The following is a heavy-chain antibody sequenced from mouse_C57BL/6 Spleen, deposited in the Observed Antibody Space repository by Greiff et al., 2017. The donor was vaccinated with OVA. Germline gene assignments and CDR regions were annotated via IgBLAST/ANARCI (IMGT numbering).Heavy chain of an antibody. V-gene: IGHV14-4*01. CDR2: IDPENGDT. J-gene: IGHJ3*01. CDR1: GFNIKDDY. Sequence: EVHLVESGAELVRPGASVKLSCTASGFNIKDDYMHWVKQRPEQGLEWIGWIDPENGDTEYASKFQGKATITADTSSNTAYLQLSSLTSEDTAVYYCTTRTARGAYWGQGTLVTVSA. CDR3: TTRTARGAY. D-gene: IGHD3-3*01.